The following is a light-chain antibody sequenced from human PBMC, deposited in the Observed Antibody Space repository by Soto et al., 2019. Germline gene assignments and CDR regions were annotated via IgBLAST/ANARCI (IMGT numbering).Light chain of an antibody. CDR2: GAS. J-gene: IGKJ1*01. CDR1: QSVAANY. V-gene: IGKV3-20*01. Sequence: EVVLPQSPGTLSLSPGERATLSCRASQSVAANYLAWYQQKRGQAHRLLIYGASSRATGIPDRFSGSGSGADFTLTISRLEPEDFAVYYCQQYDSSPRTVGQGTKVDIK. CDR3: QQYDSSPRT.